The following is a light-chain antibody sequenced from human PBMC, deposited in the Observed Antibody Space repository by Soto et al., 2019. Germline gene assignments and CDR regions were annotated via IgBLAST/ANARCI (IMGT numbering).Light chain of an antibody. CDR3: VSYTSSTTYA. V-gene: IGLV2-14*03. CDR2: DVA. CDR1: SSDVGGSNF. J-gene: IGLJ1*01. Sequence: QSAMTQPASVSDSPGQSITISCTGTSSDVGGSNFVSWYQQHPGKPPKLIIYDVANRPSGVSNRFSGSKSGSTASLIISRLQTEDEDDYYCVSYTSSTTYALGIGNKVT.